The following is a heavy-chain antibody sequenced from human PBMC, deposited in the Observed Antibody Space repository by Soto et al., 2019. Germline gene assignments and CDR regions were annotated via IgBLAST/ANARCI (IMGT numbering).Heavy chain of an antibody. J-gene: IGHJ6*02. V-gene: IGHV4-31*03. CDR3: ARGTGYCTNGVCHLNGMDV. D-gene: IGHD2-8*01. Sequence: PSETLSLTCTVSGGSVSRGGSYWGWIRQHPGKGLEWIGYIYDSGTTYYNPSLKSRAIISIDTSKGQFSLKLSSVTAADTAVYYCARGTGYCTNGVCHLNGMDVWGQGTTVTVSS. CDR2: IYDSGTT. CDR1: GGSVSRGGSY.